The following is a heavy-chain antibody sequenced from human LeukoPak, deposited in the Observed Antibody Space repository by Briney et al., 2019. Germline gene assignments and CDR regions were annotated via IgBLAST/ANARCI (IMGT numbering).Heavy chain of an antibody. CDR1: GGSISFYY. CDR3: AREGTSGTHLNWFDP. J-gene: IGHJ5*02. CDR2: IYDSRNT. D-gene: IGHD1-1*01. Sequence: SETLSLTCTVSGGSISFYYWGWIRQPPGKGLEWIGYIYDSRNTNYNPSLKSRVTLSVDTSKNQFSLKLSSVTAADTAVYYCAREGTSGTHLNWFDPWGQGTLVTVSS. V-gene: IGHV4-59*01.